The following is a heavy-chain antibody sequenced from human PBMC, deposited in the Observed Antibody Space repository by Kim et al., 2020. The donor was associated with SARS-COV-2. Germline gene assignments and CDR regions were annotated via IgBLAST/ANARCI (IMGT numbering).Heavy chain of an antibody. CDR1: GYTFTSYD. CDR2: MNPNSGNT. V-gene: IGHV1-8*01. J-gene: IGHJ6*03. D-gene: IGHD3-10*01. CDR3: ARAKLVQGIFYYYYMDV. Sequence: ASVKVSCKASGYTFTSYDINWVRQATGQGLEWMGWMNPNSGNTGYAQKFQGRVTMTRNTSISTAYMELSSLRSEDTAVYYCARAKLVQGIFYYYYMDVWGKGTTVTVSS.